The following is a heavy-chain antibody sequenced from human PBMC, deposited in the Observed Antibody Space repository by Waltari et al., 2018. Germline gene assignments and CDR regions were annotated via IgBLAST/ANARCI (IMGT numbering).Heavy chain of an antibody. J-gene: IGHJ5*02. CDR2: IYTSGST. Sequence: QVQLQESGPGLVKPSETLSLTCTVSGGSISSYYWSWIRQPAGKGLEWIGRIYTSGSTNYNPSLKSRVTMSVDTSKNQFSLKLSSVTAADTAVYYCARDLPIVVIPAATAGHNWFDPWGQGTLVTVSS. CDR1: GGSISSYY. D-gene: IGHD2-2*01. CDR3: ARDLPIVVIPAATAGHNWFDP. V-gene: IGHV4-4*07.